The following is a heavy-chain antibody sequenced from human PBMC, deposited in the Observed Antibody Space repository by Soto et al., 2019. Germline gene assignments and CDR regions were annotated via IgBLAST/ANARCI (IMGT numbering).Heavy chain of an antibody. CDR1: GGTFSSYA. Sequence: QVQLVQSGAEVKKPGSSVKVSCKASGGTFSSYAIGWVRQAPGQGLEWMGGIIPIFGTANYAQKFQGRVTITADESTSTASMELSSLRSEDTAAYYCATRYAYYDSSDYYYRWGQGTLVTVSS. CDR3: ATRYAYYDSSDYYYR. D-gene: IGHD3-22*01. V-gene: IGHV1-69*01. J-gene: IGHJ5*02. CDR2: IIPIFGTA.